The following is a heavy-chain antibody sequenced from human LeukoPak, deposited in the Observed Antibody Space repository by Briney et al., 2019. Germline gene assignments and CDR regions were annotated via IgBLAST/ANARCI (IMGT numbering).Heavy chain of an antibody. CDR2: INPNSGGT. D-gene: IGHD1-1*01. CDR1: GYTFTGYY. J-gene: IGHJ4*02. CDR3: ARDLGAGRVSALDY. Sequence: ASVKVSCKASGYTFTGYYMHWVRQAPGQGLEWVGWINPNSGGTNYAQKFQGRVTMTRDTSISTAYMELSRLRSDDTAVYYCARDLGAGRVSALDYWGQGTLVTVSS. V-gene: IGHV1-2*02.